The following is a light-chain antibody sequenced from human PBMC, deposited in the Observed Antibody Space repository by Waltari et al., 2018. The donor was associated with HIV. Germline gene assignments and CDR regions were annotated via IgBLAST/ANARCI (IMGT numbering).Light chain of an antibody. CDR2: GAS. J-gene: IGKJ4*01. Sequence: EIVLTQSPGTLSLSPGERATLSCTASQNIGGTYLAWYQHKPGQAPRLLIYGASSRATDIPDRFSGSGSWTDFTLTISRLEPEDFAVYYCQQYDTSFTFGGGAKVEIK. CDR3: QQYDTSFT. CDR1: QNIGGTY. V-gene: IGKV3-20*01.